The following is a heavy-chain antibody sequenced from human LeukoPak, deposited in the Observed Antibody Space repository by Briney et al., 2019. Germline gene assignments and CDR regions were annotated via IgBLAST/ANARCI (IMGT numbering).Heavy chain of an antibody. J-gene: IGHJ4*02. D-gene: IGHD5-18*01. V-gene: IGHV3-53*01. CDR3: ARGSGYNYGFPDY. CDR2: IYSDGST. CDR1: GFTVSSNY. Sequence: GGSLRLSCAASGFTVSSNYMSWVRQAPGKGLEWVSVIYSDGSTYYADSVKGRFTISRDNSKNTLYLQMNSLRAADTAVYYCARGSGYNYGFPDYWGQGTLVTVSS.